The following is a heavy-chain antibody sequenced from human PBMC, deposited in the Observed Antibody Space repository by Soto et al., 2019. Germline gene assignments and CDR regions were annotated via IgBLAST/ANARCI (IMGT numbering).Heavy chain of an antibody. Sequence: GPALKISCEGSGYTFSNHWIGSVRQMPGKGLEWMGIIYPGDSDTRYIPSFQGQVTISADKSISTAYLQWSSVKSSDTAIYYSARMSRSRPLRGMDVWGQGTTVNVSS. V-gene: IGHV5-51*01. CDR2: IYPGDSDT. D-gene: IGHD6-6*01. CDR3: ARMSRSRPLRGMDV. J-gene: IGHJ6*02. CDR1: GYTFSNHW.